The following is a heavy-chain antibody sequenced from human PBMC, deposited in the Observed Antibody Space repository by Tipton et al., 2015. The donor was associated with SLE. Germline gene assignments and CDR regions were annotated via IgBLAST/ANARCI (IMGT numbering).Heavy chain of an antibody. J-gene: IGHJ4*02. V-gene: IGHV7-4-1*02. CDR2: INTNTGNP. Sequence: QLVQSGSELKKPGASVKVSCKASGYTFTSYAMNWVRQAPGQGLEWMGWINTNTGNPPSAKDFTGRFVFSLVTSDSTACLQISSLKAEDTAVNSCARVLIRPCVTRGYWGKGTLVTVAT. CDR3: ARVLIRPCVTRGY. D-gene: IGHD3-10*01. CDR1: GYTFTSYA.